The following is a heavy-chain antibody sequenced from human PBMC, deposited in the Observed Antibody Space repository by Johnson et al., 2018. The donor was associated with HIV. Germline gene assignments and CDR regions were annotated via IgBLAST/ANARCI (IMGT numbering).Heavy chain of an antibody. CDR3: ASDLDYFDSSGYQSISYAFDI. CDR1: GFTFSSYA. CDR2: ISYDGSNK. D-gene: IGHD3-22*01. J-gene: IGHJ3*02. Sequence: QMLLVESGGGVVQPGRSLRLSCAASGFTFSSYAMHWVRQAPGKGLEWVAVISYDGSNKYYADSVKGRFTISRDNYKNTLYLQMNSLRAEDTAVYYCASDLDYFDSSGYQSISYAFDIWCQGTMVTVSS. V-gene: IGHV3-30*04.